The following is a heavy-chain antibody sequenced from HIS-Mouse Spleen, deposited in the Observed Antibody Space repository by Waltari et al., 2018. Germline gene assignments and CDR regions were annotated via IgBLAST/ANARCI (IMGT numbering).Heavy chain of an antibody. V-gene: IGHV4-31*03. Sequence: QVQLQESGPGLVKPSQTLSLTCTVSGGSISSGGYYGSWISQHQGKGLEWIGYISYSVRTYYNPSLKSRVTISVDTSKTQFSLKLSSVTAADTAVYYCARSPYYDFWSGYSDNWFDPWGQGTLVTVSS. CDR3: ARSPYYDFWSGYSDNWFDP. CDR2: ISYSVRT. J-gene: IGHJ5*02. CDR1: GGSISSGGYY. D-gene: IGHD3-3*01.